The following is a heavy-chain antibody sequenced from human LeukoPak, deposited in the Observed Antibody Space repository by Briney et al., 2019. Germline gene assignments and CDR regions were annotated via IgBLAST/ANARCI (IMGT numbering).Heavy chain of an antibody. Sequence: SGPTLVNPTQTLTLTCTFSVFSLSTSGVGLGWIRQPPGKALEWLALIYWNDDKRYSPSLKSRLTITKDTSKNQVVLTMTNMDPVDTATYYCAHPTDPYSYGSFDYWGQGTLVTVSS. CDR3: AHPTDPYSYGSFDY. J-gene: IGHJ4*02. D-gene: IGHD5-18*01. V-gene: IGHV2-5*01. CDR1: VFSLSTSGVG. CDR2: IYWNDDK.